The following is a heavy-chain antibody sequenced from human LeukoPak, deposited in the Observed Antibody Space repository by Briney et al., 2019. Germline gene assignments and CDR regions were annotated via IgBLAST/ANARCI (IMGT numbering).Heavy chain of an antibody. J-gene: IGHJ4*02. CDR3: AKSTAGSWSGYDY. V-gene: IGHV3-7*03. CDR1: GFTFSSNW. Sequence: PGGSLRLSCAASGFTFSSNWMSWVRQAPGKGLEWVANIKQDGSEKYYVDSVKGRFTISRDNSKNTLYLQMNSLRAEDTAVYYCAKSTAGSWSGYDYWGQGTLVTVSS. D-gene: IGHD3-3*01. CDR2: IKQDGSEK.